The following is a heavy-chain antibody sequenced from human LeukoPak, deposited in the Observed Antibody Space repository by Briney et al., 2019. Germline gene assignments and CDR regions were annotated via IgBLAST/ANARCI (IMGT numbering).Heavy chain of an antibody. CDR3: ARVVPAAISLDP. Sequence: ASVKVSCKASGYTFTGYYMHWVRQAPGQGLEWMGWINPNSGGTNYAQKFQGRVTMTRDTSISTAYMELSRLRSDDTAVYYCARVVPAAISLDPWGQGTLVTVSS. CDR1: GYTFTGYY. CDR2: INPNSGGT. J-gene: IGHJ5*02. V-gene: IGHV1-2*02. D-gene: IGHD2-2*02.